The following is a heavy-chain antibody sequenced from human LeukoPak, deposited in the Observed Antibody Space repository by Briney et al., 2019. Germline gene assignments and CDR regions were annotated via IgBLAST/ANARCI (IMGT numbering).Heavy chain of an antibody. J-gene: IGHJ5*02. CDR3: ARSPGIAAAGPMYNWFDP. D-gene: IGHD6-13*01. Sequence: ASETLSLTCAVYGGSFSGYYWSWIRQPPGKGLEWIGEINHSGSTYYNPSLKSRVTISVDTSKNQFSLKLSSVTAADTAVYYCARSPGIAAAGPMYNWFDPWGQGTLVTVSS. CDR1: GGSFSGYY. CDR2: INHSGST. V-gene: IGHV4-34*01.